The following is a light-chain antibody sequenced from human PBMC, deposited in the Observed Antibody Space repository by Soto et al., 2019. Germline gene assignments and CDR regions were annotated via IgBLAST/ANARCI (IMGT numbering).Light chain of an antibody. Sequence: EIVLPPSPGTLSLSPGARSPLSGRASPLVSSRLAWYQQKSGQAIRLLISGASSRATCIPDRFSGSGSGTDFTPTISRLEREDFALYYCQKYGRSAITVGQGNKVDI. CDR1: PLVSSR. CDR3: QKYGRSAIT. CDR2: GAS. J-gene: IGKJ1*01. V-gene: IGKV3-20*01.